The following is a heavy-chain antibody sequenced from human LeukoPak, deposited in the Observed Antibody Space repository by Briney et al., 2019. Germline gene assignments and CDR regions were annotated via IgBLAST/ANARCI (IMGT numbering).Heavy chain of an antibody. CDR2: LSNTGIAT. D-gene: IGHD3-10*01. V-gene: IGHV3-23*01. J-gene: IGHJ6*02. CDR1: GFTFSSYA. CDR3: AKVPYSDYGSGRPPFMDV. Sequence: GGSLRLSCAASGFTFSSYAMSWVRQAPGKGLEWVSTLSNTGIATYYADSVKGRFIISRDNYENTLFLQMNYLRAEDTAIYYCAKVPYSDYGSGRPPFMDVWGQGTTVAVSS.